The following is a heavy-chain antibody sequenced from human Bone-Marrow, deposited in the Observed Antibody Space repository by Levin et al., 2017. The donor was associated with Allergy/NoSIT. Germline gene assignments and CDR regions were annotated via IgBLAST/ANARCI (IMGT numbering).Heavy chain of an antibody. CDR1: SFSFDIYA. J-gene: IGHJ4*02. V-gene: IGHV3-23*01. CDR3: ARGQVVIWGSSPYYFDF. CDR2: ISSSGQTT. D-gene: IGHD3-16*01. Sequence: GESLKISCEASSFSFDIYALGWVRQTPGKELEYVSAISSSGQTTYYAESVKGRFTISRANSKNTLYLHMHSLQAEDTGLYYCARGQVVIWGSSPYYFDFWGQGTLVTV.